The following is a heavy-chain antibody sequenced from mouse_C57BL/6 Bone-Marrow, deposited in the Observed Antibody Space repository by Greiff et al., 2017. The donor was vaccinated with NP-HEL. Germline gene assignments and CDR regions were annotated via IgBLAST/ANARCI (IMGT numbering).Heavy chain of an antibody. V-gene: IGHV5-12*01. D-gene: IGHD1-1*01. CDR2: ISNGGGST. Sequence: EVQLQQSGGGLVQPGGSLKLSCAASGFTFSDYYMYWVRQTPEKRLEWVAYISNGGGSTYYPDTVKGRFTISRDNAKNTLYLQMSRLKSEDTAMYYCARGSYYYGSSIPYFDYWGQGTTLTVSS. CDR3: ARGSYYYGSSIPYFDY. CDR1: GFTFSDYY. J-gene: IGHJ2*01.